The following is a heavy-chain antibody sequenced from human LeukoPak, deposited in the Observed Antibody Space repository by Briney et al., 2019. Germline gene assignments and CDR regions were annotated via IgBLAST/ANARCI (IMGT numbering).Heavy chain of an antibody. V-gene: IGHV3-20*04. CDR2: VTWNGGRT. CDR3: ARDPTEGFEELLSPPDY. J-gene: IGHJ4*02. D-gene: IGHD3-10*01. CDR1: GFIFDDYG. Sequence: PGGSLRLSCAASGFIFDDYGMSWVRHAPGKGLEWVSGVTWNGGRTGYADSVKGRFTISRDSAKKSLYLQMNSLRAEDTALYYCARDPTEGFEELLSPPDYWGQGTLVTVSS.